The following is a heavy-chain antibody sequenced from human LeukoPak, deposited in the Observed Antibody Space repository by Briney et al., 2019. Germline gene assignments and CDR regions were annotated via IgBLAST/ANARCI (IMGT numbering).Heavy chain of an antibody. V-gene: IGHV3-23*01. CDR3: ANGKYSSSWIY. D-gene: IGHD6-13*01. Sequence: GGSLRLSCAVSGFTFSSYAMSWVRQAPGKGLEWVSAISGSGGSTYYADSVKGRFTISRDNSKNTLYLQMNSLRAEDTAVYYCANGKYSSSWIYWGQGTLVTVSS. J-gene: IGHJ4*02. CDR1: GFTFSSYA. CDR2: ISGSGGST.